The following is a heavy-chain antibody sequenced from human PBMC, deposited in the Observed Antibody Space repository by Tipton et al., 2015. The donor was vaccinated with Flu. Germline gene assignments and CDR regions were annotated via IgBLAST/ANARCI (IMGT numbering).Heavy chain of an antibody. J-gene: IGHJ4*02. CDR3: ARGRTRYSGSYLFDY. CDR1: GFTFSSYG. Sequence: SLRLSCAASGFTFSSYGMHWVRQAPGKGLEWVAVIWYDGSNKYYADSVKGRFTISRDNSKNTLYLQMDSLRAEDTAVYYCARGRTRYSGSYLFDYWGQGTLVTVSS. CDR2: IWYDGSNK. V-gene: IGHV3-33*01. D-gene: IGHD1-26*01.